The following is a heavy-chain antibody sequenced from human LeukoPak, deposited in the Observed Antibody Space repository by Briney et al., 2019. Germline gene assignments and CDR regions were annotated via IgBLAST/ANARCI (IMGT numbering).Heavy chain of an antibody. CDR1: GFTFSSYA. CDR3: ASGSTLDY. V-gene: IGHV3-30*04. CDR2: ISYDGSNK. Sequence: GGSLRLSCAASGFTFSSYAMHWVRQAPGKGLEGVAVISYDGSNKYYADSVTGRFTISRDNSKNTLYLKMNSLRAEDRAVYYCASGSTLDYWGEGNLVTVSS. D-gene: IGHD3-10*01. J-gene: IGHJ4*02.